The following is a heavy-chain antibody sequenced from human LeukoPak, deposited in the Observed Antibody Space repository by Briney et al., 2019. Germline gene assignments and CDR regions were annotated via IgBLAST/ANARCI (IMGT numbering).Heavy chain of an antibody. J-gene: IGHJ3*02. CDR2: IYYSGST. CDR3: ARSIQLWLVAFDI. Sequence: ASETLSLTCTVSGYSISSGYYWGWIRQPPGKGLEWIGYIYYSGSTYYNPSLKSRVTISVDTSKNQFSLKLSSVTAADTAVYYCARSIQLWLVAFDIWGQGTMVTVSS. CDR1: GYSISSGYY. V-gene: IGHV4-38-2*02. D-gene: IGHD5-18*01.